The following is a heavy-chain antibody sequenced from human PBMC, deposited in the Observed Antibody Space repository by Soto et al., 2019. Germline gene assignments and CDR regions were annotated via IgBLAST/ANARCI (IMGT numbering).Heavy chain of an antibody. CDR2: IYYSGST. CDR1: GGSISSYY. J-gene: IGHJ5*02. CDR3: ARLAVTTITFDP. V-gene: IGHV4-59*08. D-gene: IGHD4-17*01. Sequence: SETLSLTCTVSGGSISSYYWSWIRQPPGKGLEWIGYIYYSGSTNYNPSLKSRVTISVDTSKNQFSLKLSSVTAADTAVYYCARLAVTTITFDPWGQGTLVTVSS.